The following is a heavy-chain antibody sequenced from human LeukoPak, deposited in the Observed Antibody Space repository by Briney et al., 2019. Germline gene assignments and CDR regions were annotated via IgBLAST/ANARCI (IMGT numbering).Heavy chain of an antibody. CDR1: GFNFRMHA. CDR2: IWRGGNVK. J-gene: IGHJ5*02. CDR3: VTDPPDSGWAFWS. Sequence: GTSLRLSCATSGFNFRMHAMHWVRQAPGKGLEWVAMIWRGGNVKYYVDSVKGRFTISRDDFTSELYLQMDRLRVEDTAVYYCVTDPPDSGWAFWSWGQGALVTVAS. V-gene: IGHV3-33*01. D-gene: IGHD6-19*01.